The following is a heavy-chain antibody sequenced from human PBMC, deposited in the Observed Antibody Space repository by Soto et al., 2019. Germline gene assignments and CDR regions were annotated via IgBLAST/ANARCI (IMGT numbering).Heavy chain of an antibody. V-gene: IGHV5-10-1*01. CDR3: ARLSYDSSPGY. J-gene: IGHJ4*02. D-gene: IGHD3-22*01. CDR2: IDPSDSYT. Sequence: EXLKIYCKCSGYXFTSYWIIWVRQMPGKGLELMGRIDPSDSYTNYSPSFQGNVTISAEKSISTAYLKWSRLKASDTAMYYCARLSYDSSPGYWGQGTLGTVS. CDR1: GYXFTSYW.